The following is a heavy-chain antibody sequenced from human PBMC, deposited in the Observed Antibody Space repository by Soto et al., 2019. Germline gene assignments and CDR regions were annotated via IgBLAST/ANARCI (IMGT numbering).Heavy chain of an antibody. CDR3: ARDRMRWSAVPLGY. J-gene: IGHJ4*02. D-gene: IGHD3-3*01. Sequence: GGSLRLSCAASGFTFSSYAMSWVRQAPGKGLEWVAVISYDGSNKYYADSVKGRFTISRDNSKNTLYLQMNSLRAEDTAVYYCARDRMRWSAVPLGYWGQGTLVTVSS. CDR2: ISYDGSNK. V-gene: IGHV3-30-3*01. CDR1: GFTFSSYA.